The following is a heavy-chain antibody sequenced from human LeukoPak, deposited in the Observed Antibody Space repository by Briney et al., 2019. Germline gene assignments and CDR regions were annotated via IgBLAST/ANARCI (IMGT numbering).Heavy chain of an antibody. CDR3: ARDLVVAAAEQDDY. D-gene: IGHD6-13*01. CDR2: INPNIGGT. CDR1: GYTFTGYY. J-gene: IGHJ4*02. Sequence: GASVKVSCKASGYTFTGYYMHWVRQAPGQGLEWRGRINPNIGGTNYAQKFQGRVTMTRDTCITTAYMELSRLRSADTAVYYCARDLVVAAAEQDDYWGQGTLVTVSS. V-gene: IGHV1-2*06.